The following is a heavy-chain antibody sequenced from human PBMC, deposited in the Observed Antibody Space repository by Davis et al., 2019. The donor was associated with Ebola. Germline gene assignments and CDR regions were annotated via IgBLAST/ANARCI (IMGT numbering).Heavy chain of an antibody. D-gene: IGHD1-26*01. CDR3: AKDTSNIWFDI. V-gene: IGHV3-23*01. CDR1: GFTFSIYA. J-gene: IGHJ3*02. Sequence: PGGSLRLSCAASGFTFSIYAMTWVRQAAGKGLECVSGISGSGANTYYADSVKGRFTISRDNSKNTLYLQMNGLRVEDTAIYYCAKDTSNIWFDIWGQGTVVTVSS. CDR2: ISGSGANT.